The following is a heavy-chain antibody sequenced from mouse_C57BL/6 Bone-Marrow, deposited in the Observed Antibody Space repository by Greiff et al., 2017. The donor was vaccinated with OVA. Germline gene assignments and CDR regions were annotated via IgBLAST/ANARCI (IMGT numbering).Heavy chain of an antibody. CDR2: ISNLAYSI. J-gene: IGHJ4*01. CDR1: GFTFSDYG. Sequence: EVQLVESGGGLVQPGGSLKLSCAASGFTFSDYGMAWVRQAPRKGPEWVAFISNLAYSIYYADTVTGRFTISREHAKNTLYMEMSSLRAEDTAMYYCARQNGPDAMDYWGQGTSVTVSS. V-gene: IGHV5-15*01. CDR3: ARQNGPDAMDY.